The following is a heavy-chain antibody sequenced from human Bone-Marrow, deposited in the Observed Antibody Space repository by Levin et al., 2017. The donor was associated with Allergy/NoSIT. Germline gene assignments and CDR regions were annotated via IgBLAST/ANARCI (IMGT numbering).Heavy chain of an antibody. V-gene: IGHV3-23*01. CDR1: GFTSSIYGLSFSNYA. CDR2: ISATGDST. J-gene: IGHJ4*02. CDR3: AKEAQYDFWSTYKLTYLDY. Sequence: GESLKISCGASGFTSSIYGLSFSNYAMSWVRQAPGKGLEWVAFISATGDSTYYADSVKGRFTISRDNSNNTLFLQMNSLSAEDTAVYYCAKEAQYDFWSTYKLTYLDYWGQGTLVTVSS. D-gene: IGHD3-3*01.